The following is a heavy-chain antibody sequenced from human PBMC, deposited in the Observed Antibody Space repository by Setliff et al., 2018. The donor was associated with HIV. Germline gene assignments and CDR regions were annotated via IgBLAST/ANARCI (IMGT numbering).Heavy chain of an antibody. V-gene: IGHV4-4*09. CDR3: ARQATKSFFDY. Sequence: SETLSLTCTVSGGSISSYYWSWIRQPPGKGLEWIGYIYTSGSINYNPSLKSRVTISVDTSKNQFSLKLSSVTAADTAVYYCARQATKSFFDYWGQGALVTVSS. J-gene: IGHJ4*02. CDR2: IYTSGSI. D-gene: IGHD1-26*01. CDR1: GGSISSYY.